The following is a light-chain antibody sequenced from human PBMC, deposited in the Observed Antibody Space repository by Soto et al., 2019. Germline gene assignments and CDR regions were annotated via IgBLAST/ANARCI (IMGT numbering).Light chain of an antibody. V-gene: IGLV2-14*03. CDR2: GVR. Sequence: QSVLTQPASVSGSAGQSITISCAGTMRDIGAYNLVSWYQQHPGKAPQLIIYGVRNRPSGISFRFSGSKSANTASLTISGLQAEDEADYYCSSFTSKSTLTFGAGTKVTVL. CDR1: MRDIGAYNL. CDR3: SSFTSKSTLT. J-gene: IGLJ2*01.